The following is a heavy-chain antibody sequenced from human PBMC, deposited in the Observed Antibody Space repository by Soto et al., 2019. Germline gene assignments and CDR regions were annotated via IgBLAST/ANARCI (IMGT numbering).Heavy chain of an antibody. CDR1: GYYFSDYW. Sequence: PGESLKISCQGSGYYFSDYWIGWVRQMPGRGLEWMGIIHPRDSDTKYSPSFQGHVTFSVETSISTAFLYWNSLKASDTAIYYCARQYYNFWSGSYSGSSYFDFWGRGTLVTVSS. CDR3: ARQYYNFWSGSYSGSSYFDF. D-gene: IGHD3-3*01. V-gene: IGHV5-51*01. CDR2: IHPRDSDT. J-gene: IGHJ2*01.